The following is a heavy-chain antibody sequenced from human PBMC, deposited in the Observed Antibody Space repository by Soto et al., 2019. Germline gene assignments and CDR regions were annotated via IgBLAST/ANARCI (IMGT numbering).Heavy chain of an antibody. D-gene: IGHD6-19*01. CDR2: ISGSGGSA. CDR1: GFTFSSYA. V-gene: IGHV3-23*01. Sequence: EVQLLESGGGLVQPGGSLRLSCAASGFTFSSYAMSWVRQAPGKGLEWVSTISGSGGSAYYADSVKGRFTISRDNSKNTLYLQMNSLRAEDTAVFYCARRTSGWYLDYWGQGTLVTVPS. J-gene: IGHJ4*02. CDR3: ARRTSGWYLDY.